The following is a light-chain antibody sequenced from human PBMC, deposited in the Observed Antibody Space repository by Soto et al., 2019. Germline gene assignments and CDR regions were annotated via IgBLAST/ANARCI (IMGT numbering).Light chain of an antibody. Sequence: QSALTQPPSASGTPGQRVTISCSGSSSNIGSNYVFWYQQLPGTAPKLLIYRNNLRPSGVPDRFSGSKSGTSASLAISGLRSEDETDYYCAAWDDSLSGLWVFGGGTKVTVL. J-gene: IGLJ3*02. V-gene: IGLV1-47*01. CDR1: SSNIGSNY. CDR3: AAWDDSLSGLWV. CDR2: RNN.